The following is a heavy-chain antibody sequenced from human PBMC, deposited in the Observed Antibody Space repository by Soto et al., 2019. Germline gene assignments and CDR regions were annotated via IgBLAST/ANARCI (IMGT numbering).Heavy chain of an antibody. V-gene: IGHV3-23*01. Sequence: GSLRLSCAASGFTFSSYAMSWVRQAPGKGLEWVSAISGSGGSTYYADSVKGRFTISRDNSKNTLYLQMNSLRAEDTAVYYCAKGPTYYYDSSGYNWFDPWGQGTLVTVSS. CDR3: AKGPTYYYDSSGYNWFDP. J-gene: IGHJ5*02. D-gene: IGHD3-22*01. CDR1: GFTFSSYA. CDR2: ISGSGGST.